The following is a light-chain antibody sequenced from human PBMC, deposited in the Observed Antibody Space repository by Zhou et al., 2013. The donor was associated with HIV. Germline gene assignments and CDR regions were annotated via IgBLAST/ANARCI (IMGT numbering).Light chain of an antibody. CDR1: QSISSY. J-gene: IGKJ2*01. CDR3: QQSYSTPYT. CDR2: AAS. Sequence: DIQMTQSPSSLSASVGDRFTITCRASQSISSYLNWYQQKPGKAPELLIYAASSLQSGVPSRFSGSGSGTDFTLTISSLQPEDFATYYCQQSYSTPYTFGQGTKLEIK. V-gene: IGKV1-39*01.